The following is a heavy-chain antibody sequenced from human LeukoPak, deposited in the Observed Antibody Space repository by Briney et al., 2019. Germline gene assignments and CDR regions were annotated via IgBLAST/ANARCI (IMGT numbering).Heavy chain of an antibody. J-gene: IGHJ4*02. Sequence: SETLSLTCAVYGGSFSGHYWTWVRQSPGEGLEWIGEINQSGGTNYNPSVKSRFTISVDTSKNQFSLTVTSVTAADTALYYCARRRDWNDVLDYWGQGTLVTVSS. CDR2: INQSGGT. CDR3: ARRRDWNDVLDY. D-gene: IGHD1-1*01. CDR1: GGSFSGHY. V-gene: IGHV4-34*01.